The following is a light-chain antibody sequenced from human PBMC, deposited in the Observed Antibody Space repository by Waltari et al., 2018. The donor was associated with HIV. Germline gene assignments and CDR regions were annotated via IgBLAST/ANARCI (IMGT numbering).Light chain of an antibody. CDR2: VGS. CDR3: MQARQTPET. CDR1: QSLLHSNGYNY. V-gene: IGKV2-28*01. J-gene: IGKJ1*01. Sequence: DIVMTQSPLSLPVTPGEPASMSCRSSQSLLHSNGYNYLDWNRQKPGQSPQLLIDVGSHRATGVPDRCSGSGSGTDFTLKISRVEAEDVGVYYCMQARQTPETFGQGTKVEIK.